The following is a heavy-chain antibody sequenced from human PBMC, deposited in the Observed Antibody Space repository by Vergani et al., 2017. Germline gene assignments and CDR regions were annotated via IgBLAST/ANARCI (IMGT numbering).Heavy chain of an antibody. CDR3: ARYGRYGHYVAYSSFMHV. Sequence: QVQLVQSGAEVKKPGSSVKVSCKASGGTFSSYAISWVRQAPGQGLEWMGGIIPIFGTANYAQKFQGRVTITADKSTSTAYMELSSLRSEDTAVYYCARYGRYGHYVAYSSFMHVCGHAPTVSLSS. J-gene: IGHJ6*02. CDR2: IIPIFGTA. V-gene: IGHV1-69*06. D-gene: IGHD4-17*01. CDR1: GGTFSSYA.